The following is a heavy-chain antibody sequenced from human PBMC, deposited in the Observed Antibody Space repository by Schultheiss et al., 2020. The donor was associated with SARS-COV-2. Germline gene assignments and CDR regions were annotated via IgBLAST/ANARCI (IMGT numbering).Heavy chain of an antibody. Sequence: SETLSLTCNVSGDSVSDYYWTWIRQPPGKRLEWIGYLFYSGSTNYNPSLKSRVTISVDTSKNQFSLKLSSVTAADTAVYYCARGYYDFWSGYYTDYYYYYMDVWGKGTTVTVSS. CDR2: LFYSGST. J-gene: IGHJ6*03. CDR3: ARGYYDFWSGYYTDYYYYYMDV. V-gene: IGHV4-59*08. CDR1: GDSVSDYY. D-gene: IGHD3-3*01.